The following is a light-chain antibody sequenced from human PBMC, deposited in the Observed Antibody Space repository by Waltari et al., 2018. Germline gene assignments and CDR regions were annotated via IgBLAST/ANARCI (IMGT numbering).Light chain of an antibody. Sequence: EIVLTQSPGTLSLSPGDVASLSCRASQNVHNNYLAWYQQRPGQAPRLLIYGASSRATGIPDRFSGSGSGTDFTLSISRLEPEDFAVYYCQQYGASPTFGGGTKVEMK. CDR3: QQYGASPT. V-gene: IGKV3-20*01. CDR2: GAS. J-gene: IGKJ4*01. CDR1: QNVHNNY.